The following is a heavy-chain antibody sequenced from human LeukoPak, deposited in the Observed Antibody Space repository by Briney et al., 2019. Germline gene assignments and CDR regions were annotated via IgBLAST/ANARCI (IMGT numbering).Heavy chain of an antibody. V-gene: IGHV4-39*01. CDR3: ARHRGEWLGREYFQH. Sequence: SETLSLTCTVSGGSISSSSYYWGWIRQPPGKGLEWIGSIYYSGSTYYNPSLKSRVTISADTSKNQFSLKLSSVTAADTAVYYCARHRGEWLGREYFQHWGQGTLVTVSS. J-gene: IGHJ1*01. CDR1: GGSISSSSYY. CDR2: IYYSGST. D-gene: IGHD6-19*01.